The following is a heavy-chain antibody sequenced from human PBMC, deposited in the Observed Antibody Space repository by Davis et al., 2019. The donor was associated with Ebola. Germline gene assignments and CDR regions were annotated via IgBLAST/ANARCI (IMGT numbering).Heavy chain of an antibody. CDR1: GYLFTSYG. Sequence: AASVKVSCKASGYLFTSYGISWVRQAPGQGLEWLGWISAYNGNKNYARKVQGRVTMTTDTSTSTAYMELRSLRSDDTAVYYCARSRGSSDIVVVPAAFDYWGQGTLVTVSS. D-gene: IGHD2-2*01. V-gene: IGHV1-18*04. CDR3: ARSRGSSDIVVVPAAFDY. CDR2: ISAYNGNK. J-gene: IGHJ4*02.